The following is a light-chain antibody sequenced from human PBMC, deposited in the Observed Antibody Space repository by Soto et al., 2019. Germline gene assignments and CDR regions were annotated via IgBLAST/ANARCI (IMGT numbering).Light chain of an antibody. V-gene: IGLV2-14*01. J-gene: IGLJ2*01. CDR3: SSYTMRTTRV. CDR1: NSDVGGYDR. Sequence: QSALTQPASVSGSPGQSITISCTGTNSDVGGYDRVSWYQHHPGKAPKLLIFEVYNRPSGISDRFSGSKSGDTASLTISGLQAEDEADYYCSSYTMRTTRVFGGGTKVTVL. CDR2: EVY.